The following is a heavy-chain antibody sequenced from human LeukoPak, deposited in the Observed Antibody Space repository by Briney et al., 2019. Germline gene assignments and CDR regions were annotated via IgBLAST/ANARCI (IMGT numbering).Heavy chain of an antibody. CDR2: IYYSGDT. Sequence: SETLSLTCAVSGGSINTGAYYWSWIRQHPEKGLEWIGYIYYSGDTLYNPSLKRRVIVSLDMSKNQFSLRLNSVTAADTAVYYCARDDQGNAFDIWGQGTMVTVSS. D-gene: IGHD2-2*01. V-gene: IGHV4-31*11. CDR3: ARDDQGNAFDI. CDR1: GGSINTGAYY. J-gene: IGHJ3*02.